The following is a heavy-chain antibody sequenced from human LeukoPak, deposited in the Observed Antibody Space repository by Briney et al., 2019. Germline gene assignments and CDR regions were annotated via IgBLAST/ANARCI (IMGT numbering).Heavy chain of an antibody. Sequence: GGSLRLSCAASEIPFSSSGMHWVRQAPGKGLELVAFILSDGSNKYYAGSVKGRFTVSRDNSKSTLSLQMNSLRTEDTAVYYCVRDKVTRTFDVWGQGTAVTVSS. J-gene: IGHJ3*01. CDR2: ILSDGSNK. V-gene: IGHV3-33*01. D-gene: IGHD2-21*02. CDR1: EIPFSSSG. CDR3: VRDKVTRTFDV.